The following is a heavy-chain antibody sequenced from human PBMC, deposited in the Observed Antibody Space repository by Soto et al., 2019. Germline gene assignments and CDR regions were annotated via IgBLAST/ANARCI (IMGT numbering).Heavy chain of an antibody. CDR2: IYYRGST. J-gene: IGHJ6*02. CDR3: ARDGREASGMDV. Sequence: SETLSLTCTVSGGSISSHYWSWVRQAPGKGLEWIGHIYYRGSTTYNPSLRSRSTMSVDTSNNQFSLKLNSVTTADTAVYYCARDGREASGMDVWGQGTKVTVSS. D-gene: IGHD1-26*01. CDR1: GGSISSHY. V-gene: IGHV4-59*11.